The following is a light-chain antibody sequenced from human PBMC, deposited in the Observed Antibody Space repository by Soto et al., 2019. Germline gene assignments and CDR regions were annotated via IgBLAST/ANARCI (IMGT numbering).Light chain of an antibody. CDR3: QQYNTYST. CDR1: QSISSW. V-gene: IGKV1-5*01. J-gene: IGKJ1*01. Sequence: DVRMTQNHSTLSASVGERVTITCRASQSISSWLAWYQQKPGKAPKVLIYDASSLESGVPSRFSGSGSGTEFTLTISSLQPDDFATYYCQQYNTYSTFGQGTKVDI. CDR2: DAS.